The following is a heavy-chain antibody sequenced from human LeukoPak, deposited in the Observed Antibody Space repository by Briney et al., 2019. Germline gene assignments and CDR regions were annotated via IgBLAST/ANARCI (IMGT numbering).Heavy chain of an antibody. CDR1: GGTFSSYA. CDR3: ARLTVGYCSSTSCFNDY. V-gene: IGHV1-69*13. CDR2: IIPIFGTA. J-gene: IGHJ4*02. D-gene: IGHD2-2*01. Sequence: ASVKVSCKASGGTFSSYAISWVRQAPGQGLEWMGGIIPIFGTANYAQKFQGRVTITADESTSTAYMELSSLRSEDTAVYYCARLTVGYCSSTSCFNDYWGQGTLVTVSS.